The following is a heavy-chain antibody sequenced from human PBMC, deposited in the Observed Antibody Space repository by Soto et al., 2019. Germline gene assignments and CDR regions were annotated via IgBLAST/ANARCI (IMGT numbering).Heavy chain of an antibody. CDR1: GGTFSSYA. CDR3: ARGVGDYYDSSGYPQGMDV. CDR2: IIPIFGTA. V-gene: IGHV1-69*13. Sequence: SVKVSCKASGGTFSSYAISWVRQAPGQGLEWMGGIIPIFGTANYAQKFQGRVTITADESTSTAYMELSSLRSEDTAVYYCARGVGDYYDSSGYPQGMDVWGQGTTVTVS. D-gene: IGHD3-22*01. J-gene: IGHJ6*02.